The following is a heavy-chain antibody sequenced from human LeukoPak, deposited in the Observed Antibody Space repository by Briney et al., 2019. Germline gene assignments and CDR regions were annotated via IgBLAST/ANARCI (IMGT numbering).Heavy chain of an antibody. CDR3: ARDRGVVVPAAVQGDGAFDI. V-gene: IGHV3-11*01. CDR1: GFTFSDYY. D-gene: IGHD2-2*01. Sequence: GGSLRLSCAASGFTFSDYYMSWIRQAPGKGLEWVSYISSSGSTIYYADSVKGRFTISRDNAKNSLYLQMNSLRAEDTAVYYCARDRGVVVPAAVQGDGAFDIWDQGTMVTVSS. CDR2: ISSSGSTI. J-gene: IGHJ3*02.